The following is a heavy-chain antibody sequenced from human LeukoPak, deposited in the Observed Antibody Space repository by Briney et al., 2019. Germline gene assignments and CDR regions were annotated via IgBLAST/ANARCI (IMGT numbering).Heavy chain of an antibody. CDR2: INHSGST. V-gene: IGHV4-34*01. Sequence: SETLSLTCAVYGGSFSGYYWSWIRQPPGKGLEWIGEINHSGSTNYNPSLKSRVTISVDTSKNQFSLKLSSVTAADTAVYYCARGPRYCSGGSCYSPHYYYGMDVWGQGTTVTVSS. D-gene: IGHD2-15*01. CDR1: GGSFSGYY. CDR3: ARGPRYCSGGSCYSPHYYYGMDV. J-gene: IGHJ6*02.